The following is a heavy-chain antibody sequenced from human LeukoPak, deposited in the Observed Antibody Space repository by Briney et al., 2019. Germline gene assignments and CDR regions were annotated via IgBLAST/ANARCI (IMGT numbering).Heavy chain of an antibody. D-gene: IGHD3-10*01. V-gene: IGHV4-39*07. Sequence: SETLSLTCTVSGVSISSNNSYWGWIRQPPGKGLEWIGEINHSGSTNYNPSLKSRVTISVDTSKNQFSLKLSSVTAADTAVYYCARDNRWFGEYGFDPWGQGTLVTVSS. CDR1: GVSISSNNSY. J-gene: IGHJ5*02. CDR3: ARDNRWFGEYGFDP. CDR2: INHSGST.